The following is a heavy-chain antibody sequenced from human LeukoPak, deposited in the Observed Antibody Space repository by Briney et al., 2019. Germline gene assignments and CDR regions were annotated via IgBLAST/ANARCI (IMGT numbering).Heavy chain of an antibody. CDR3: AKRPPAYYYDSSGYYGGYFDY. CDR1: GFTFSTYG. D-gene: IGHD3-22*01. CDR2: IRYDGSNK. V-gene: IGHV3-30*02. J-gene: IGHJ4*02. Sequence: GGSLRLSCAASGFTFSTYGTHWVRQAPGKGLEWVAFIRYDGSNKYYADSVKGRFTISRDNSKNTLYLQMNSLRAEDTAVYYCAKRPPAYYYDSSGYYGGYFDYWGQGTLVTVSS.